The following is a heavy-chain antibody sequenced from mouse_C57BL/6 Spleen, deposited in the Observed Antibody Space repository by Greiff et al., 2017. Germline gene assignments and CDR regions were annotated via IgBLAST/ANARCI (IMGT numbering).Heavy chain of an antibody. CDR2: IYPGDGDT. D-gene: IGHD2-5*01. CDR3: ARAATYYSSDFDY. Sequence: QVQLQQSGPELVKPGASVKISCKASGYAFSSSWMNWVKQRPGKGLEWIGRIYPGDGDTNYNGKFKGKATLTADKSSSTAYMQLSSLTSEDSAVYFCARAATYYSSDFDYWGQGTTLTVSS. V-gene: IGHV1-82*01. CDR1: GYAFSSSW. J-gene: IGHJ2*01.